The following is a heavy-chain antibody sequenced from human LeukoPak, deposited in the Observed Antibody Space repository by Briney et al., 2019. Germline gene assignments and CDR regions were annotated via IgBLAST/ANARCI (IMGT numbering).Heavy chain of an antibody. V-gene: IGHV1-69*13. CDR3: AREVYDFWSGKDFDY. D-gene: IGHD3-3*01. J-gene: IGHJ4*02. Sequence: SVKVSCKASGGTFSSYAIRWLRQAPGQGLEWMGGIIPIFGTANYAQKFQGRVTITADESTSTAYMELSSLRSEDTAVYYCAREVYDFWSGKDFDYWGQGTLVTVSS. CDR2: IIPIFGTA. CDR1: GGTFSSYA.